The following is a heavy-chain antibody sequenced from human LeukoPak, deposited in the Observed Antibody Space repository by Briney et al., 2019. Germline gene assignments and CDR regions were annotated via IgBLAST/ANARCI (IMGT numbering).Heavy chain of an antibody. Sequence: GGSLRLSCAASGFTFSSYEMHWVRQAPGKGLEWVSYISSSGSTIYYADSVKGRFTISRDNGKNSLYLQMNSLRAEDTAVYYCARVHYNTAMVDIDYWGQGTLVSVSS. V-gene: IGHV3-48*03. CDR3: ARVHYNTAMVDIDY. CDR1: GFTFSSYE. D-gene: IGHD5-18*01. CDR2: ISSSGSTI. J-gene: IGHJ4*02.